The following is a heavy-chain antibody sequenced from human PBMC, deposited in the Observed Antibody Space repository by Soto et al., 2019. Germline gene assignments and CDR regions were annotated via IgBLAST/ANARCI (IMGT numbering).Heavy chain of an antibody. J-gene: IGHJ5*02. V-gene: IGHV3-21*01. CDR1: GFTFSNAW. Sequence: GGSLRLSCSASGFTFSNAWMNWVRQAPGKGLEWVSSITSSSEYIYYADSVKGRFTISRDDARNSLYLRLSSLRADDTAVYYCARGFRPGYDAGYTYFDPWGQGTLVTVSS. CDR2: ITSSSEYI. D-gene: IGHD5-12*01. CDR3: ARGFRPGYDAGYTYFDP.